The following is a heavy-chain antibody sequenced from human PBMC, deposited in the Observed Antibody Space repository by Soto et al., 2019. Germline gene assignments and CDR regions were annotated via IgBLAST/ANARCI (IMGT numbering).Heavy chain of an antibody. CDR3: AKDWSSSGWYTWFDP. CDR2: ISHDGGAT. CDR1: GFTFSTSG. D-gene: IGHD2-2*01. Sequence: QVQLVESGGGVVQSGRSLRLSCAASGFTFSTSGMHWIRQAPGKGLEWVAMISHDGGATYYVDSVKGRFTISRDTDKNTLHLPMDSLRTEDTATYYCAKDWSSSGWYTWFDPWGQGTLVTVSS. V-gene: IGHV3-30*18. J-gene: IGHJ5*02.